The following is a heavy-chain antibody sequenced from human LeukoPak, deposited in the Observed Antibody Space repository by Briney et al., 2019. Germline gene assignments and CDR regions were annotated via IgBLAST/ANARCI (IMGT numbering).Heavy chain of an antibody. CDR2: ISAYNGNT. V-gene: IGHV1-18*01. CDR3: ARDGVATVTNVYYYYYMDV. Sequence: ASVKVSCKASGYTFTSYGISWVRQAPGQGLEWMGWISAYNGNTNYAQKLQGRVTMTTDTSTSTAYMGLRSLRSDDTAVYYCARDGVATVTNVYYYYYMDVWGKGTTVTVSS. D-gene: IGHD4-17*01. CDR1: GYTFTSYG. J-gene: IGHJ6*03.